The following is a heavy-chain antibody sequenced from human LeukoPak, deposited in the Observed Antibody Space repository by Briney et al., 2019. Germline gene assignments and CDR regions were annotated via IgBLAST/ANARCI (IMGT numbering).Heavy chain of an antibody. CDR2: IIPIFGTA. J-gene: IGHJ4*02. CDR3: ARGYSSSWYTTFDY. D-gene: IGHD6-13*01. Sequence: ASVKVSCKASGGTFSSYAISWVRQAPGQGLERMGGIIPIFGTANYAQKFQGRVTITADESTSTAYMELSSLRSEDTAVYYCARGYSSSWYTTFDYWGQGTLVTVSS. V-gene: IGHV1-69*13. CDR1: GGTFSSYA.